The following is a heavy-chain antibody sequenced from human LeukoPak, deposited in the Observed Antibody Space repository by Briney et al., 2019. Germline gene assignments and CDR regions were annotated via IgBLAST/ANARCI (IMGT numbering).Heavy chain of an antibody. J-gene: IGHJ4*02. Sequence: PGGSLRLSCAASGFTFSSYSMNWVRQAPGKGLEWVSYISSSSSTIYYADSVKGRFTISRDNAKNSLYLQMNSLRAEDTAVYYCARDGVADLRWLQGHYFDYWGQGTLVTVSS. CDR1: GFTFSSYS. V-gene: IGHV3-48*01. CDR2: ISSSSSTI. CDR3: ARDGVADLRWLQGHYFDY. D-gene: IGHD5-24*01.